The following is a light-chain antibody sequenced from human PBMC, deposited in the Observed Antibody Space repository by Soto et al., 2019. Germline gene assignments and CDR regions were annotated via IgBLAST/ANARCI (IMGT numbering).Light chain of an antibody. J-gene: IGKJ4*01. CDR1: QSITRW. V-gene: IGKV1-5*01. CDR2: DAY. Sequence: DIPMTQSPSTLSASIGDRVTITCRASQSITRWLAWYQQKPGKAPKLLIYDAYSLESGVPSRFSGSGSGAEYSLTISSLQHDDFAAYYCQQYNYYSGLTFGGGTKVEI. CDR3: QQYNYYSGLT.